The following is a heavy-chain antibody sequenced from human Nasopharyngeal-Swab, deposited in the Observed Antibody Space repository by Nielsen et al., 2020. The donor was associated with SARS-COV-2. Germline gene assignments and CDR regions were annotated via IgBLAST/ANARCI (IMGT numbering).Heavy chain of an antibody. CDR2: IKQDGSGS. Sequence: GESLKISCAASGFTFSKFYMSWVRQAAGKGLEWVANIKQDGSGSYYVDSVKGRFTISRDDANNSLYLQMHSLRAEDTAVYYCVRDGYFDWSFGYWGQGTLVTVSS. V-gene: IGHV3-7*01. D-gene: IGHD3-9*01. CDR3: VRDGYFDWSFGY. J-gene: IGHJ4*02. CDR1: GFTFSKFY.